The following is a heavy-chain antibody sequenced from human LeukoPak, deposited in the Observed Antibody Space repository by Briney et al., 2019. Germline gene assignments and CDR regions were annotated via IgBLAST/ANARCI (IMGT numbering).Heavy chain of an antibody. CDR1: GFTFSDYY. D-gene: IGHD2-2*01. V-gene: IGHV3-11*03. CDR3: AKGGTDCGSSSCYAGGFDY. Sequence: GGSLRLSCAASGFTFSDYYMSWIRQAPGKGLEWVSYISSSSSYTNYADSVKGRFTISRDNAKNSLYLQMNSLRAEDTAVYYCAKGGTDCGSSSCYAGGFDYWGQGTLVTVSS. CDR2: ISSSSSYT. J-gene: IGHJ4*02.